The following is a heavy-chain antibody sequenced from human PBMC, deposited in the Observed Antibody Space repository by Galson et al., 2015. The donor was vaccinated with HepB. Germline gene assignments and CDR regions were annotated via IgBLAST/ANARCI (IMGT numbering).Heavy chain of an antibody. V-gene: IGHV3-23*01. CDR1: GFTFSSYD. J-gene: IGHJ3*02. D-gene: IGHD6-19*01. CDR3: ANPAGAFDI. CDR2: ISGSGGST. Sequence: SLRLSCAASGFTFSSYDMSWVRQAPGKGLEWISGISGSGGSTDYADSVKGRFTISRDNSKNTLYLQMNSLRAEDTAVYYCANPAGAFDIWGQGTMVTVSS.